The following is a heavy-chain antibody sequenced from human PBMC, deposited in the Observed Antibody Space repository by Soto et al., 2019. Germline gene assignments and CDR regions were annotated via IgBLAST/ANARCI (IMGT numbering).Heavy chain of an antibody. CDR1: GGSISSGGYY. Sequence: QVQLQESGPGLVKPSQTLSLTCTVSGGSISSGGYYWSWIRQHPGKGLEWIGYIYYSGSTYYNPSLKSRLTISVDSSKHQSSQKLSSVTAADTAVYYGARGPTMVRGVTDYWGQGSLVTVSS. CDR3: ARGPTMVRGVTDY. D-gene: IGHD3-10*01. J-gene: IGHJ4*02. CDR2: IYYSGST. V-gene: IGHV4-31*03.